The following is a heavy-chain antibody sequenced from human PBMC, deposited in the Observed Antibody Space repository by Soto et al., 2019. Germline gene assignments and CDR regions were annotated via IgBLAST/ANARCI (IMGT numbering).Heavy chain of an antibody. V-gene: IGHV1-69*01. Sequence: QVQLVQSGAEVKKPGSSVKVSCTASGGSLRNSVISWVRQAPAQRLEWMGGVIPILGTANYAQKLQGRVTMPADEATSTAYMDLSSLSPDDTAVYYCARLGHPGHWGPGTLVIVSS. CDR1: GGSLRNSV. CDR2: VIPILGTA. CDR3: ARLGHPGH. J-gene: IGHJ4*02.